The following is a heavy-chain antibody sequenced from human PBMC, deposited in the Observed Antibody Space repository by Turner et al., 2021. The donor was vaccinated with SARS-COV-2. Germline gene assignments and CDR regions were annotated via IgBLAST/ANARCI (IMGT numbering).Heavy chain of an antibody. J-gene: IGHJ2*01. CDR2: MNPDSGNT. CDR1: GYTSTSND. D-gene: IGHD2-2*01. V-gene: IGHV1-8*03. Sequence: QVQRVQSGAEVKKPGASVKVSCKASGYTSTSNDINWVRQATGQGLEWMGWMNPDSGNTAYAQKFQGRVTITRNTSISTAYMELSSLRSEDTAVYYCARGGYCSSTSCSPYWYFDLWGRGTLVTVSS. CDR3: ARGGYCSSTSCSPYWYFDL.